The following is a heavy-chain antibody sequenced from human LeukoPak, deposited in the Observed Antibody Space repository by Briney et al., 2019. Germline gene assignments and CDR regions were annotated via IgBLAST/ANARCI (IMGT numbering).Heavy chain of an antibody. D-gene: IGHD3-22*01. CDR2: INPNSGGT. Sequence: ASVKVSCKASEYTFTGYYMHWVRQAPGQGLEWMGWINPNSGGTNYAQKFQGRVTMTRDTSISTAYMELNRLRSDDTAVYYCARDTSYYYDSSGYYYGYWGQGTLVTVSS. CDR1: EYTFTGYY. CDR3: ARDTSYYYDSSGYYYGY. V-gene: IGHV1-2*02. J-gene: IGHJ4*02.